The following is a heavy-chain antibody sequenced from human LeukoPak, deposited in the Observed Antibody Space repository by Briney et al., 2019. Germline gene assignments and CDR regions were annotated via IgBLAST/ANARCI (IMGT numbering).Heavy chain of an antibody. CDR2: IYHSGST. V-gene: IGHV4-30-2*01. J-gene: IGHJ4*02. CDR3: ASINYSVDY. CDR1: GGSISSGGYS. Sequence: SQTLSLTCAVSGGSISSGGYSWSWIRPPPGKGLEWIGYIYHSGSTYYNPSLKSRVTISVDRSKNQFSLKLSSVTAADTAVYYCASINYSVDYWGQGTLVTVSS. D-gene: IGHD5-24*01.